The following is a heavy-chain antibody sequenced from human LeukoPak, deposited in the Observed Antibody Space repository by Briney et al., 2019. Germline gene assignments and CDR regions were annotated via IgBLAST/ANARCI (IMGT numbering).Heavy chain of an antibody. CDR1: GGSISSSSYY. Sequence: SETLSLTCTVSGGSISSSSYYWGWIRQPPGKGLEWIGSIYYSGSTYYNPSLKSRVTISVDTSKNQFSLKLSSVTAADTAVYYCARVRARDYGMRGEFDYWGQGTLVTVSS. J-gene: IGHJ4*02. V-gene: IGHV4-39*07. D-gene: IGHD4-17*01. CDR3: ARVRARDYGMRGEFDY. CDR2: IYYSGST.